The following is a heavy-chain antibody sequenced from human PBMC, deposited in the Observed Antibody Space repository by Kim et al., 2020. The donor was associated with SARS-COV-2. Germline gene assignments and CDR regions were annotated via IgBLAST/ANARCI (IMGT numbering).Heavy chain of an antibody. J-gene: IGHJ4*02. V-gene: IGHV3-23*01. CDR3: AKHWIRTHDH. CDR2: IGYSGDPRT. Sequence: GGSLRLSCVASGFVFSEYDMSWVRQAPGKGLEWVSGIGYSGDPRTYYADAVRGRFSISRDDSKNTLYLQMHSLRAEDTALYYCAKHWIRTHDHWGQGTL. CDR1: GFVFSEYD. D-gene: IGHD2-2*03.